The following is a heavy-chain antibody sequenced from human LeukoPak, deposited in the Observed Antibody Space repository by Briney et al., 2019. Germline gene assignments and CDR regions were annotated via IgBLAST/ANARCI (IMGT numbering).Heavy chain of an antibody. CDR1: GFTFDDYA. D-gene: IGHD6-19*01. CDR3: ARDPIAVAGTSYYGMDV. Sequence: GGSLRLSCAASGFTFDDYAMHWVRQAPGKGLEWVSGISWNSGSISYADSVKGRFTISRDNAKNSLYLQMNSLRAEDTAVYYCARDPIAVAGTSYYGMDVWGQGTTVTVSS. V-gene: IGHV3-9*01. J-gene: IGHJ6*02. CDR2: ISWNSGSI.